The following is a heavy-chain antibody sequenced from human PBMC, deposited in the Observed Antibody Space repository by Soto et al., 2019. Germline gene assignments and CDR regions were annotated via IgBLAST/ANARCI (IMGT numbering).Heavy chain of an antibody. CDR1: GYRFSNYG. CDR3: ARDSPGYTSGLDS. Sequence: QVQLVQSGAEVKKPGASVKVSCKASGYRFSNYGITWVRQAPGQGLEWMGWISNYNGNTKYAQKLQGRVTMTTDTXTTTVYMDLRSLTSDDTAVYYCARDSPGYTSGLDSWGQGTLVTVSS. D-gene: IGHD5-18*01. J-gene: IGHJ4*02. CDR2: ISNYNGNT. V-gene: IGHV1-18*01.